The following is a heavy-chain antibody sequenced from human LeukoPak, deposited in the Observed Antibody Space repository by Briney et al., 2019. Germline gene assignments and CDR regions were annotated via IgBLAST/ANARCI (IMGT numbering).Heavy chain of an antibody. J-gene: IGHJ4*02. D-gene: IGHD6-19*01. CDR2: ISSSGSTI. Sequence: PGGSLRLSCAASGFTFSSYEMNWVRQAPGKGLEWVSYISSSGSTIYYADSVKGRFTISRDNGKNSLYLQMNSLRAEDTAVYSCARSRAVAGTDSFDYWGQGTLVTVSS. CDR3: ARSRAVAGTDSFDY. V-gene: IGHV3-48*03. CDR1: GFTFSSYE.